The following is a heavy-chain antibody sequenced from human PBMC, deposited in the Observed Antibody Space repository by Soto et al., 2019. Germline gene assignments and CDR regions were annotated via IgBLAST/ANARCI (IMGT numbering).Heavy chain of an antibody. V-gene: IGHV3-33*01. J-gene: IGHJ5*02. D-gene: IGHD3-3*01. CDR3: AREHTLGGLEGFDP. CDR1: GFTFSSYG. CDR2: IWYDGSNK. Sequence: QVQLVESGGGVVQPGRSLRLSCAASGFTFSSYGMHWVRQAPGKGLEWVAVIWYDGSNKYYADSVKGRFTISRDNSKNTRDLQMNGVRAEDTAVYYCAREHTLGGLEGFDPWGQGTLVTVSS.